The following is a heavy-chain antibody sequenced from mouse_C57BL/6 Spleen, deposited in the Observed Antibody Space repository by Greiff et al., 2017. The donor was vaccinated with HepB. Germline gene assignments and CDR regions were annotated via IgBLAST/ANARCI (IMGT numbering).Heavy chain of an antibody. CDR3: ARDYCTTVYYAMDY. Sequence: VQLQQSGPELVKPGASVKMSCKASGYTFTDYHMHWVKQSHGKSLEWIGYINPNNGGTSYNQKFKGKATLTVNMSSSTAYMELRSLTSEDSAVYYCARDYCTTVYYAMDYWGQGTSVTVSS. CDR2: INPNNGGT. D-gene: IGHD1-1*01. V-gene: IGHV1-22*01. CDR1: GYTFTDYH. J-gene: IGHJ4*01.